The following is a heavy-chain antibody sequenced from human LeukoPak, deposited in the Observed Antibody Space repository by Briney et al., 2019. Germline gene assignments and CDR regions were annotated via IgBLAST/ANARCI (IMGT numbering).Heavy chain of an antibody. D-gene: IGHD5-18*01. Sequence: GGSLRLFCAASGFTFSDYYMSWIRQAPGKGLEWVSYISSSGSTIYYADSVKGRFTISRDNAKNSLYLQMISLRAEDTAVYYCARDVPAVEDTAIYWGQGTLVTVSS. CDR3: ARDVPAVEDTAIY. J-gene: IGHJ4*02. V-gene: IGHV3-11*01. CDR2: ISSSGSTI. CDR1: GFTFSDYY.